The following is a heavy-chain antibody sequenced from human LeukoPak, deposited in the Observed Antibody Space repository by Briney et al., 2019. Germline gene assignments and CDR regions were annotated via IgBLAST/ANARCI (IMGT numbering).Heavy chain of an antibody. CDR2: VNPNSAAT. CDR1: GYTFTDYY. J-gene: IGHJ4*02. D-gene: IGHD6-13*01. V-gene: IGHV1-2*02. Sequence: GSVKVSCKASGYTFTDYYMHWVRQAPGQGLEWMGWVNPNSAATKYPQEFQGRVTMTRDTSISTAYMELSGLRSDDTAVYYCARDQQHLDFDYWGQGTLVTVSS. CDR3: ARDQQHLDFDY.